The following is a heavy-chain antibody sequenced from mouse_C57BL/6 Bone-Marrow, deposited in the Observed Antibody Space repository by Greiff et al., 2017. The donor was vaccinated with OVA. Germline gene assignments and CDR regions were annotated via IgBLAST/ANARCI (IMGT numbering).Heavy chain of an antibody. CDR3: ARGNYYGSSYDYFDY. CDR1: GYTFTSYW. D-gene: IGHD1-1*01. J-gene: IGHJ2*01. Sequence: VQLQQPGAELVMPGASVKLSCKASGYTFTSYWMHWVKQRPGQGLEWIGEIDPSDSYTNYNQKFKGKSTLTVDKFSSTAYMQLSSLTSEDSAVYYCARGNYYGSSYDYFDYWGQGTTLTVSS. CDR2: IDPSDSYT. V-gene: IGHV1-69*01.